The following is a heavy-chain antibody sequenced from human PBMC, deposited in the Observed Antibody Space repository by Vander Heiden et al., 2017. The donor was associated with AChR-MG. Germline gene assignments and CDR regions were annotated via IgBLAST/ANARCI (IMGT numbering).Heavy chain of an antibody. CDR1: GSTFSRYA. CDR3: ATRIAVAATKRKYFDY. D-gene: IGHD6-19*01. J-gene: IGHJ4*02. CDR2: ISGSGSST. Sequence: EVHLLESGGGLVQPGGSLRLSCAAPGSTFSRYAMSWVRQAPGKGLDWVSVISGSGSSTYYADSVKGRFAISRDNSKNTLYLQRNSLRAEDTAVYYCATRIAVAATKRKYFDYWGQGTLVTVSS. V-gene: IGHV3-23*01.